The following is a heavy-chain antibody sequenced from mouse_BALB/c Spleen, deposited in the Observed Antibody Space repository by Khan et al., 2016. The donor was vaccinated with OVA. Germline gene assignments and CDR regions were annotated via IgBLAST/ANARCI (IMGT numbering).Heavy chain of an antibody. CDR1: GYIFTSYC. V-gene: IGHV1S56*01. Sequence: QVQLKQSGPELVKPGASVRISCKASGYIFTSYCIHWVKQRPGQGLEWIGGIYPGSVNTNYNENFKGKATLTADKSSSTAYMQLSSLTSEDSAVYFCARWGGNYPSYAMDYWGQGTSVTVSS. CDR2: IYPGSVNT. J-gene: IGHJ4*01. D-gene: IGHD2-1*01. CDR3: ARWGGNYPSYAMDY.